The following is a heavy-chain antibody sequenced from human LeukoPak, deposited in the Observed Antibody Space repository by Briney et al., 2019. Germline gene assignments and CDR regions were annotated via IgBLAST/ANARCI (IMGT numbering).Heavy chain of an antibody. V-gene: IGHV4-59*01. Sequence: PSETLSLTCTVSGGSINNYYWSWIRQPPGKGLEWIGYIYYRGSTNYNPSLKSRVTFSVDTSKNQFSLKLNSVTAADTAVYYCARGRPEYRYYFDYWGQGTLVTVSS. CDR2: IYYRGST. CDR3: ARGRPEYRYYFDY. CDR1: GGSINNYY. J-gene: IGHJ4*02. D-gene: IGHD6-6*01.